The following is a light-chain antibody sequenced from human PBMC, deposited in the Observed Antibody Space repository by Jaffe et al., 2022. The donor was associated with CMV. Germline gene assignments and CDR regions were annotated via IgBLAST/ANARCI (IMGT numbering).Light chain of an antibody. CDR2: DVS. V-gene: IGLV2-14*03. CDR1: SSDVGGYNY. CDR3: SSYTSRSTLDV. J-gene: IGLJ1*01. Sequence: QSALTQPASVSGSPGQSITISCTGTSSDVGGYNYVSWYQQHPGKAPKVMIYDVSNRPSGVSNRFSGSKSGNTASLTISGLQAEDEADYYCSSYTSRSTLDVFGTGTKVTVL.